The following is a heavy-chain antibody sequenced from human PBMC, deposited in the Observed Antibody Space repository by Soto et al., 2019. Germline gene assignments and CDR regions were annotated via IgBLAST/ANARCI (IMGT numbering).Heavy chain of an antibody. J-gene: IGHJ6*02. CDR2: INPNSGGT. CDR3: ARDFLGYCPNGVCGPMDV. CDR1: GYTFTGYY. Sequence: GASVKVSCKASGYTFTGYYMHWVRQAPGQGLEWMGWINPNSGGTNYAQKFQGRVTMTRDTSISTAYMELSRLRSDDTAVYYCARDFLGYCPNGVCGPMDVWGQGTTVTVSS. D-gene: IGHD2-8*01. V-gene: IGHV1-2*02.